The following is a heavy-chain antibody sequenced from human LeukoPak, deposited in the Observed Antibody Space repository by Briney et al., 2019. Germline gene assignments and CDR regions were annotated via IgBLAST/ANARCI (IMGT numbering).Heavy chain of an antibody. V-gene: IGHV1-2*02. CDR1: GYTFTGYY. J-gene: IGHJ6*02. D-gene: IGHD3-10*01. CDR2: IGSNSGDT. Sequence: ASVMVSCKTSGYTFTGYYIHWVRQAPGQGLEWMGWIGSNSGDTNYAQKFQGRVTMTRDTSISTAYMELSRLRSDDTAVYYRARSGYYYGLDVWGQGTTVTVSS. CDR3: ARSGYYYGLDV.